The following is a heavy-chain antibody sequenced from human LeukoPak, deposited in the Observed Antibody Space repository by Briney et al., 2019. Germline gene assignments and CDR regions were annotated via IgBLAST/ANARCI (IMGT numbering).Heavy chain of an antibody. CDR3: AREREVGATYYYYMDV. J-gene: IGHJ6*03. D-gene: IGHD1-26*01. CDR2: IKQDGSEK. V-gene: IGHV3-7*01. Sequence: GGSLRLSCAASGPTFSSYWMSWVRQAPGKGLEWVANIKQDGSEKYYVDSVKGRFTISRDNAKNSLYLQMNSLRAEDTAVYYCAREREVGATYYYYMDVWGKGTTVTVSS. CDR1: GPTFSSYW.